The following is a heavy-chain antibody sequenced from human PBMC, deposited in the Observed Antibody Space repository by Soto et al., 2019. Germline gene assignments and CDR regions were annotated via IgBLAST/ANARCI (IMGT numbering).Heavy chain of an antibody. J-gene: IGHJ6*03. CDR2: ISAYNGNT. CDR3: ARDATYYDFWSGYLAPYYMDV. D-gene: IGHD3-3*01. V-gene: IGHV1-18*01. Sequence: GASVKVSCKASGYTFTSFGISWVRQAPGQGLEWMGWISAYNGNTNYAQKLQGRVTMTTDTSTSTAYMELRSLRSDDTAVYYCARDATYYDFWSGYLAPYYMDVWGKGTTVTVSS. CDR1: GYTFTSFG.